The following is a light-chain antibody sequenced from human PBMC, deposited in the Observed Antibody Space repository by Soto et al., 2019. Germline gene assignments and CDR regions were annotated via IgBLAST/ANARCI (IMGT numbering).Light chain of an antibody. CDR1: QNVNSN. V-gene: IGKV3-15*01. J-gene: IGKJ4*01. CDR3: QQYNSWPPLT. Sequence: EIVMTQSPATVSVSPGERATLSCRASQNVNSNLAWYQQKPGQPPRLLIYGAYTRATGVPARFSGSGSGTEFTLTINSLQSEDFAVYYCQQYNSWPPLTFGGGTKVAIK. CDR2: GAY.